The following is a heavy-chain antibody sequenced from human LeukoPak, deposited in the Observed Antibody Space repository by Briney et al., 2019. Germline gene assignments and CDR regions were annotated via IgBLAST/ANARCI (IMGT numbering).Heavy chain of an antibody. CDR1: GFTFDDYD. CDR3: AKDQDLYYYDSSGYVFDY. CDR2: ISWNSGSI. J-gene: IGHJ4*02. D-gene: IGHD3-22*01. V-gene: IGHV3-9*01. Sequence: SLILSCAASGFTFDDYDMHWVRQAPGKGLEWVSGISWNSGSIGYADSVKGRFTISRDNAKNSLYLQMNSLRAEDTALYYCAKDQDLYYYDSSGYVFDYWGQGTLVTVSS.